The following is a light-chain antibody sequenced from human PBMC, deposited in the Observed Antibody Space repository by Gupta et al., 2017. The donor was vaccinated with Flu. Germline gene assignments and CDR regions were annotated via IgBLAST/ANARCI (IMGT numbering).Light chain of an antibody. J-gene: IGLJ1*01. V-gene: IGLV2-11*01. Sequence: QSAPTSPRPVPASPGPSVTIPCTGPSNDVGGSNRVSWYQQRPGKAPKLILYDVTERPSGVPDRFSGSKSGNTAFLTISGLQADDEADYYCSSHAGRVTWVFGTGTTVTVL. CDR3: SSHAGRVTWV. CDR2: DVT. CDR1: SNDVGGSNR.